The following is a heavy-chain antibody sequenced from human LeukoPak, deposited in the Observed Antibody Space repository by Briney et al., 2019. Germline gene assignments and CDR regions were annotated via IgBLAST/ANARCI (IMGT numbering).Heavy chain of an antibody. V-gene: IGHV4-34*12. J-gene: IGHJ6*02. CDR1: GGSFSGYY. Sequence: SETLSLTCAVYGGSFSGYYWSWIRQPPGKGLEWIGEIIHSGSTNYNPSLKSRVTISVDTSKNQFSLKLSSVTAADTAVYYCARIGDTAMGYYYYYGMDVWGQGTTVTVSS. D-gene: IGHD5-18*01. CDR2: IIHSGST. CDR3: ARIGDTAMGYYYYYGMDV.